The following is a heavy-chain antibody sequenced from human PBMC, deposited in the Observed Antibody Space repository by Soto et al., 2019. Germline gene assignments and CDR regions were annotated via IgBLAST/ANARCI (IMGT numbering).Heavy chain of an antibody. CDR2: ISPTGNT. CDR3: AKDPSTGHADL. J-gene: IGHJ5*02. V-gene: IGHV3-23*01. D-gene: IGHD3-9*01. Sequence: SLRLSCTALTGYAMSWVRRGPGRGLEWISTISPTGNTHYADSVEGRFTISRDDSKNTFYLQMNNLRADVTGVYYCAKDPSTGHADLWGQGTLVTVSS. CDR1: TGYA.